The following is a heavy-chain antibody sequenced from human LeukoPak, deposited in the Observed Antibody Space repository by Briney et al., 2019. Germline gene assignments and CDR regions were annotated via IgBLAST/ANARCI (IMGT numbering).Heavy chain of an antibody. Sequence: ASVKVSCKASGYTFTGYYMHWGRPAPGQGVGWMGWINPNSGGTNYAQKFQGRVTMTRDTSISTAYMELSRLRSDDTAVYYCAREFGYSSSRAVDYWGQGTLVTVSS. J-gene: IGHJ4*02. CDR2: INPNSGGT. D-gene: IGHD6-13*01. CDR1: GYTFTGYY. V-gene: IGHV1-2*02. CDR3: AREFGYSSSRAVDY.